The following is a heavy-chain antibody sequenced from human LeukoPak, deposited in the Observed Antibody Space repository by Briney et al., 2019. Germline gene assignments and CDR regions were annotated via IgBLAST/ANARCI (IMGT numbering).Heavy chain of an antibody. Sequence: ASVKVSCKASGYTFTGYYMHWVRQAPGQGLEWTGWINPNSGGTNYAQKFQGRVTMTRDTSISTAYMELSRLRSDDTAVYYCAREYDSSGYSYYGMDVWGQGTTVTVSS. D-gene: IGHD3-22*01. CDR2: INPNSGGT. CDR3: AREYDSSGYSYYGMDV. CDR1: GYTFTGYY. J-gene: IGHJ6*02. V-gene: IGHV1-2*02.